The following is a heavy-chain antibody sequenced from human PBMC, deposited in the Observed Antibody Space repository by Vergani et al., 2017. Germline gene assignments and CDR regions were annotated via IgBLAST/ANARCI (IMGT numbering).Heavy chain of an antibody. Sequence: EVQLVESGGGLVKPGGSLRLSCAASGFTFSSYSMNWVRQAPGKGLEWVSSISSSSSYIYYADSVKGRFTISRDNAKNSLYLQMNSLRAEDTAVYYWARGGGYGGIPGRTGWFDPWGQGTLVTVSS. CDR1: GFTFSSYS. D-gene: IGHD4-23*01. CDR2: ISSSSSYI. CDR3: ARGGGYGGIPGRTGWFDP. V-gene: IGHV3-21*01. J-gene: IGHJ5*02.